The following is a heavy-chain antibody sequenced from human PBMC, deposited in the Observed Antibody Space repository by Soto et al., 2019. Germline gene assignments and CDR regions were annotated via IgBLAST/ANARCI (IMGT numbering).Heavy chain of an antibody. CDR1: GFTFSSYS. CDR3: ARDRYYYDSSGLFDY. CDR2: ISSSSSTI. V-gene: IGHV3-48*01. Sequence: ESGGGLVQPGGSLRLSCAASGFTFSSYSMNWVRQAPGKGLEWVSYISSSSSTIYYADSVKGRFTISRDNAKNSLYLQMNSLRAEDTAVYYCARDRYYYDSSGLFDYWGQGTLVTVSS. D-gene: IGHD3-22*01. J-gene: IGHJ4*02.